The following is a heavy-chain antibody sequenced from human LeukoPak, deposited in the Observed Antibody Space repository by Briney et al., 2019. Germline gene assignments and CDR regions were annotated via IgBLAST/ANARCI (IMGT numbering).Heavy chain of an antibody. J-gene: IGHJ6*02. CDR3: ARDREDIVVVPAANHYYGMDV. D-gene: IGHD2-2*01. V-gene: IGHV3-13*04. CDR1: GFTFSYYD. CDR2: IGTAGDT. Sequence: TGGSLRLSCAASGFTFSYYDMHWVRQATGKGLEWVSAIGTAGDTYYPGSVKGRFTISRENAKNSLYLQMNSLRAEDTAVYYCARDREDIVVVPAANHYYGMDVWGQGTTVTVSS.